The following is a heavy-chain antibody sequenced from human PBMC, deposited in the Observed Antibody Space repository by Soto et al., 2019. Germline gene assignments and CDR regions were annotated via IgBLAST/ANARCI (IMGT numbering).Heavy chain of an antibody. D-gene: IGHD3-10*01. CDR1: GYTFTSYG. J-gene: IGHJ5*02. Sequence: GASVKVSCKASGYTFTSYGISWVRQAPGQGLEWLGRISAYNGNTNYAQKLQGRVTMTTDTSTSTAYMELRSLRSDDTAVYYCARVLGYYGSGSNPRWFDPWGQGTLVTVSS. V-gene: IGHV1-18*01. CDR3: ARVLGYYGSGSNPRWFDP. CDR2: ISAYNGNT.